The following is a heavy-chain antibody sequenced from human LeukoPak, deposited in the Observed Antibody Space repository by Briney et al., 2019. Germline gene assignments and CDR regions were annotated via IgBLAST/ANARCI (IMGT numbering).Heavy chain of an antibody. V-gene: IGHV3-7*01. J-gene: IGHJ4*02. CDR1: GFTFSSYA. CDR2: IKQDGSEK. CDR3: ARNYGGNPNDC. Sequence: GGSLRLSCAASGFTFSSYAMSWVRQAPGKGLEWVANIKQDGSEKYYVDSVKGRFTISRDNAKNSLYLQMNSLRAEDTAVYYCARNYGGNPNDCWGQGSLVTVSS. D-gene: IGHD4-23*01.